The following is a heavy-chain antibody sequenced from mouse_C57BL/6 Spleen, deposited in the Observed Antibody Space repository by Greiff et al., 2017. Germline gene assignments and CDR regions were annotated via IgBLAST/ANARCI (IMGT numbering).Heavy chain of an antibody. V-gene: IGHV3-6*01. D-gene: IGHD1-1*01. J-gene: IGHJ3*01. Sequence: DVKLQESGPGLVKPSQSLSLTCSVTGYSITSGYYWNWIRQFPGNKLEWMGYISYDGSNNYNPSLKNRISITRDTSKNQFFLKLNSVTTEDTATYYCARDHDYYGSSPFAYWGQGTLVTVSA. CDR3: ARDHDYYGSSPFAY. CDR1: GYSITSGYY. CDR2: ISYDGSN.